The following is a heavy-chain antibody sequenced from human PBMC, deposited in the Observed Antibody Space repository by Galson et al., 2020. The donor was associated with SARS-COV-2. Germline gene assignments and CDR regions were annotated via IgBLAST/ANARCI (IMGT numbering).Heavy chain of an antibody. Sequence: GESLKISCKTSGYPFTSYNLQWVRQAPGQGLEWMGIMNVAGDTASYAQKFQGRVTMTRDTTTSTVYLELTNLQSDDTAVYYCTRIRSGASGWYFAYWGQGTPVTVSS. V-gene: IGHV1-46*01. CDR3: TRIRSGASGWYFAY. J-gene: IGHJ4*02. D-gene: IGHD6-19*01. CDR2: MNVAGDTA. CDR1: GYPFTSYN.